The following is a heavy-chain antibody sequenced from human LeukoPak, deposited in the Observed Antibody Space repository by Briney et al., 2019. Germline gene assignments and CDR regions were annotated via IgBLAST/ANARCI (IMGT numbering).Heavy chain of an antibody. CDR1: GYSISSGYY. J-gene: IGHJ4*02. CDR3: AREISGSADY. Sequence: KPSETLSLTRTVSGYSISSGYYWGWIRQPPGKGLEWIGSIYHSGSTYYNPSLKSRVTISVDTSKNQFSLKLSSVTAADTAVYYCAREISGSADYWGQGTLVTVSS. CDR2: IYHSGST. D-gene: IGHD1-26*01. V-gene: IGHV4-38-2*02.